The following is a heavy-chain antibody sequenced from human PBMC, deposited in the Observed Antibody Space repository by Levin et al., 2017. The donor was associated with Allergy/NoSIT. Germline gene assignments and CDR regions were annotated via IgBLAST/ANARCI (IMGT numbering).Heavy chain of an antibody. J-gene: IGHJ6*03. CDR2: ISGSGGST. Sequence: PGGSLRLSCAASGFTFSSYAMSWVRQAPGKGLEWVSAISGSGGSTYYADSVKGRFTISRDNSKNTLYLQMNSLRAEDTAVYYCAKDTSAYYYYYMDVWGKGTTVTVSS. CDR3: AKDTSAYYYYYMDV. D-gene: IGHD2/OR15-2a*01. CDR1: GFTFSSYA. V-gene: IGHV3-23*01.